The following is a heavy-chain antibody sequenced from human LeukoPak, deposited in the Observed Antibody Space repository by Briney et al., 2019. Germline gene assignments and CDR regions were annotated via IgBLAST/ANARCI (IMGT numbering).Heavy chain of an antibody. CDR3: ASGLPYCGGDCYPAGRFDY. D-gene: IGHD2-21*02. CDR1: GFTFSSYS. J-gene: IGHJ4*02. V-gene: IGHV3-21*01. CDR2: ISGSSSYI. Sequence: GGSLRLSCAASGFTFSSYSMNWVRQAPGRGLEWVSSISGSSSYIYYADSVKGRLTISRDNAKSSLYLQMNSLRAEDTAVYYCASGLPYCGGDCYPAGRFDYWGQGTLVTVSS.